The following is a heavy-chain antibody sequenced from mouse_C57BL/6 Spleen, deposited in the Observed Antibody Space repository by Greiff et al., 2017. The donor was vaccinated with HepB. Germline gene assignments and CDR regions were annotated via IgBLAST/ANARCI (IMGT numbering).Heavy chain of an antibody. Sequence: EVNVVESGGGLVQPGGSLSLSCAASGFTFTDYYMSWVRQPPGKALEWLGFIRNKANGYTTEYSASVKGRFTISRDNSQSILYLQMNALRAEDSATYYCARYSTAMDYWGQGTSVTVSS. CDR1: GFTFTDYY. CDR2: IRNKANGYTT. J-gene: IGHJ4*01. D-gene: IGHD5-1*01. V-gene: IGHV7-3*01. CDR3: ARYSTAMDY.